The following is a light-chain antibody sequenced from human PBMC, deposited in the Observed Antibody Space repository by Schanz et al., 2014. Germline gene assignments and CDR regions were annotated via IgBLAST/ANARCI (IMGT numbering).Light chain of an antibody. CDR2: DVS. CDR3: SSYAGSHNYV. CDR1: SSDVGGYNF. Sequence: QSALTQPRSVSGSPGQSVTISCTGTSSDVGGYNFVSWYQQHPGKAPKVLIYDVSKRPSGVPDRFSGSKSGNTASLTVSGLQAEDEADFYCSSYAGSHNYVFGTGTKLTVL. J-gene: IGLJ1*01. V-gene: IGLV2-11*01.